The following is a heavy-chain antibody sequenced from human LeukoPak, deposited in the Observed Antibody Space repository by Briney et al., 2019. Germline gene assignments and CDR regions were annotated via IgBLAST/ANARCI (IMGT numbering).Heavy chain of an antibody. CDR1: GGSISSSSYY. V-gene: IGHV4-39*07. CDR2: IYYSGST. J-gene: IGHJ4*02. Sequence: SETLSLTCTVSGGSISSSSYYWGWIRQPPGKGLEWIGSIYYSGSTYYNPSLKSRVTISVDTSKNQFSLKLSSVTAADTAVYYCARSSSAYYYELDYWGQGTLVTVSS. D-gene: IGHD3-22*01. CDR3: ARSSSAYYYELDY.